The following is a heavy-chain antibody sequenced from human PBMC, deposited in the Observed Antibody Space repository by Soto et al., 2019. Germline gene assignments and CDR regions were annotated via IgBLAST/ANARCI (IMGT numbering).Heavy chain of an antibody. CDR1: GFTFSTYG. J-gene: IGHJ6*02. D-gene: IGHD3-3*01. CDR2: MSYDGVNK. V-gene: IGHV3-30*03. CDR3: ARGTTLAIFDYGMDV. Sequence: PGGSLRLSCAASGFTFSTYGMHWVRQAPGKGLEWVAVMSYDGVNKYYADSVRGRFAISRDNSKNTLYLQMNDLRSEDTAVYYCARGTTLAIFDYGMDVWGQGNTVTVSS.